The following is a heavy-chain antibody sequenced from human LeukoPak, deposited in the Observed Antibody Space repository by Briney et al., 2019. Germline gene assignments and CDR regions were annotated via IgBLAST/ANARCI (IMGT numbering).Heavy chain of an antibody. CDR2: INHSGRT. V-gene: IGHV4-34*01. Sequence: SETLSLTCAVYGESFSGYYWSWIRQPPGKGLEWMGEINHSGRTNYNPSLKSRVTISVNTSKDQFSLKLSSVTAADTAVYYCARGLRTFDYWGQGTLVTVSS. CDR1: GESFSGYY. J-gene: IGHJ4*02. D-gene: IGHD4-17*01. CDR3: ARGLRTFDY.